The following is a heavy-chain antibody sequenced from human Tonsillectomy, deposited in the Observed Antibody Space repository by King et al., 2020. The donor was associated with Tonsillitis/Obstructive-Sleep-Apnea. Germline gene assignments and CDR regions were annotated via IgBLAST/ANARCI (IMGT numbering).Heavy chain of an antibody. CDR1: GGSISSNSYY. V-gene: IGHV4-39*01. D-gene: IGHD2-15*01. Sequence: QLQESGPGLVKPSETLSLTCTVSGGSISSNSYYWGWIRQPPGKGLEWIGSIYYSGRSYYSPSLKSRVTISVDTSKNQFSLKLSSVTAADTAVYYCVRHGDGGSCFEFWGKGTTVTVSS. CDR2: IYYSGRS. J-gene: IGHJ6*04. CDR3: VRHGDGGSCFEF.